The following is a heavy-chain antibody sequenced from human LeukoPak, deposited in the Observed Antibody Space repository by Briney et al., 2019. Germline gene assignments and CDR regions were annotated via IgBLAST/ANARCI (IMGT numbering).Heavy chain of an antibody. V-gene: IGHV4-39*01. J-gene: IGHJ3*02. CDR2: IYYSGST. Sequence: SETLSLTCTVSGGSISSSSYYWGWIRQPPGKGLEWIGSIYYSGSTYYNPSLKSRVTISVDTSKNQFSLKLSSVTAADTAVYYCARHQSLGFGEPLAFDIWGQGTMVTVSS. CDR3: ARHQSLGFGEPLAFDI. D-gene: IGHD3-10*01. CDR1: GGSISSSSYY.